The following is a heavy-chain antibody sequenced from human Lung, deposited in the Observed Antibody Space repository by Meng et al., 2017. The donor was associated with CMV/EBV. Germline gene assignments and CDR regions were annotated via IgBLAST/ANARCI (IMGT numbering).Heavy chain of an antibody. Sequence: QVQPGQAGSELKKPGASVKVSCKASGYTFTSYAMNWVRQAPGQGLEWMGWINTNTGNPTYAQGFTGRFVFSLDTSVSTAYLQISSLKAADTAVYYCARLYCSGGSCYTIDYWGQGTLVTVSS. D-gene: IGHD2-15*01. V-gene: IGHV7-4-1*02. CDR2: INTNTGNP. CDR1: GYTFTSYA. J-gene: IGHJ4*02. CDR3: ARLYCSGGSCYTIDY.